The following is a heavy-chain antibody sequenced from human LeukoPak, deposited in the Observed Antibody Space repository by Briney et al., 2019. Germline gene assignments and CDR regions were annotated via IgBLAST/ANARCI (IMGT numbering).Heavy chain of an antibody. J-gene: IGHJ5*02. CDR2: IYYSGST. D-gene: IGHD2-15*01. CDR1: GGSISSHY. Sequence: SETLSLTCTVSGGSISSHYWSWIRQHPGKGLEWIGYIYYSGSTYYNPSLKSRVTISVDTSKNQFSLKLSSVTAADTAVYYCARDRAAQDGFDPWGQGTLVTVSS. CDR3: ARDRAAQDGFDP. V-gene: IGHV4-59*06.